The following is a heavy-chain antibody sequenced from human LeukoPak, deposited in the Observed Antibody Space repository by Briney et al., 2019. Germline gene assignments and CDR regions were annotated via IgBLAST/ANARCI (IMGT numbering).Heavy chain of an antibody. CDR3: ARDFTMVRGAPFDY. CDR1: GFTFSSYS. V-gene: IGHV3-21*01. J-gene: IGHJ4*02. CDR2: ISSSSSYI. Sequence: AGGSLRLSCAASGFTFSSYSMNWVRQAPGKGLEWVSSISSSSSYIYYADSVKGRFTISRDNAKNLLYLQMNSLRAEDTAVYYCARDFTMVRGAPFDYWGQGTLVTVSS. D-gene: IGHD3-10*01.